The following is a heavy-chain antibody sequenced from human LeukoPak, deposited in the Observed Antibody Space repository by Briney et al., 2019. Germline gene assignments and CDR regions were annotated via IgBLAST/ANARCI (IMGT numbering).Heavy chain of an antibody. J-gene: IGHJ3*02. Sequence: GGSLRLSCAASGFTFSSYWMSWVRQAPGKGLEWVSVIYSGGSTYYADSVKGRFTISRDNSKNTLYLQMNSLRTEDTAVYYCARGGSYSLSAFDIWGQGTMATVSS. CDR1: GFTFSSYW. D-gene: IGHD1-26*01. CDR2: IYSGGST. V-gene: IGHV3-66*01. CDR3: ARGGSYSLSAFDI.